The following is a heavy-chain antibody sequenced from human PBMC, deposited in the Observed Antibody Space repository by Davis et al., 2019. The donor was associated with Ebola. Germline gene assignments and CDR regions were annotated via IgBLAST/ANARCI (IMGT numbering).Heavy chain of an antibody. V-gene: IGHV3-7*01. CDR3: AREPPREYYYGSGSYSYYYGMDV. CDR1: GFTFSSYW. CDR2: IKQDGSEK. J-gene: IGHJ6*04. Sequence: GESLKISCAASGFTFSSYWMSWVRQAPGKGLEWVANIKQDGSEKYYVDSVKGRFTISRENAKNSLYLQMNSLRAGDTAVYYCAREPPREYYYGSGSYSYYYGMDVWGKGTTVTVSS. D-gene: IGHD3-10*01.